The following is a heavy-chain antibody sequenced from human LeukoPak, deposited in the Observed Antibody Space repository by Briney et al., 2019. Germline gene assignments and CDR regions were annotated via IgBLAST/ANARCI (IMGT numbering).Heavy chain of an antibody. CDR2: ISSSGGTI. Sequence: PGGSLRLSCAASGFTFSDYYMSWIRQAPGKGLEWVSYISSSGGTIYYADSVKGRFTISRDNAKNSLYLQMNSLRAEDTAVYYCAREGGDSGSYYYYYGMDVWGQGTTVTVSS. V-gene: IGHV3-11*01. D-gene: IGHD1-26*01. CDR1: GFTFSDYY. J-gene: IGHJ6*02. CDR3: AREGGDSGSYYYYYGMDV.